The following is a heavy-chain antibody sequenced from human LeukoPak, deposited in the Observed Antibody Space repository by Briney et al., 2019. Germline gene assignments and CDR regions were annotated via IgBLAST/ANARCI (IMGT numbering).Heavy chain of an antibody. CDR3: ARGGVGAALIFDY. CDR1: GGTFSSYA. V-gene: IGHV1-69*05. CDR2: IIPIFGTA. J-gene: IGHJ4*02. Sequence: SVTVSCKASGGTFSSYAISWVRQAPGQGLEWMGGIIPIFGTANYAQKFQGRVTITTDESTSTAYMELSSLRSEDTAVYYCARGGVGAALIFDYWGQGTLVTVSS. D-gene: IGHD1-26*01.